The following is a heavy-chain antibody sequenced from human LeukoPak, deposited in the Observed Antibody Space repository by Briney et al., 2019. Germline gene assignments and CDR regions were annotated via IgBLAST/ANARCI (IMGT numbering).Heavy chain of an antibody. CDR2: IIPIFGTA. CDR1: GGTFSSYA. CDR3: TIAVAGTPLDY. D-gene: IGHD6-19*01. V-gene: IGHV1-69*01. Sequence: GSSVKVSCKASGGTFSSYAISWVRQAPGQGLEWMGGIIPIFGTASYAQKFQGRVTITADESTSTAYMELSSLRSEDTAVYYCTIAVAGTPLDYWGQGTLVTVSS. J-gene: IGHJ4*02.